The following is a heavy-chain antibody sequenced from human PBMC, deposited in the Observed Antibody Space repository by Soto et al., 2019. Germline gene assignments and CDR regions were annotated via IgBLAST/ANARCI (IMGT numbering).Heavy chain of an antibody. J-gene: IGHJ6*03. Sequence: EVQLAESGGGLAQPGGSLRLSCAASGFTLSGYAMDWVRQAPGKGLEYVSGNSSTGVGTYYANSVQGRFTISRDNSRNTVYLQMGSLRPEDMAVYYCTRRARPDFYYMDVWCKGTTVTVSS. CDR3: TRRARPDFYYMDV. CDR1: GFTLSGYA. CDR2: NSSTGVGT. V-gene: IGHV3-64*01. D-gene: IGHD6-6*01.